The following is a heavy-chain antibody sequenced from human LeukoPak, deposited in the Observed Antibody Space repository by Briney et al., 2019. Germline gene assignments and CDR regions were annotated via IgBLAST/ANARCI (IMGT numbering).Heavy chain of an antibody. Sequence: GGSLRLSCAASGFTFSSYWMNWVRQAPGKGLEWVANINQDGTEKYYVDSVKGRFTISRDSAKNSPYLQMNSLRAEDTAIYYCARGIDIWGQGTMVTVSS. J-gene: IGHJ3*02. CDR2: INQDGTEK. CDR3: ARGIDI. CDR1: GFTFSSYW. V-gene: IGHV3-7*01.